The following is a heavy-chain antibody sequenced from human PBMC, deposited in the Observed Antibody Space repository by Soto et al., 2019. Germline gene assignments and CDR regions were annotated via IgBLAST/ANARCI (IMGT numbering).Heavy chain of an antibody. D-gene: IGHD3-3*01. CDR3: ARRYYDFWSGYLTYYYYYYMDV. CDR1: GGSISSSSYY. V-gene: IGHV4-39*01. Sequence: QLQLQESGPGLVKPSETLSLTCTVSGGSISSSSYYWGWIRQPPGKGLEWIGSIYYSGSTYYNPSLKSRVTLSVDTSKNQFSLKLSSVTAADTAVYYCARRYYDFWSGYLTYYYYYYMDVWGKGTTVTVSS. CDR2: IYYSGST. J-gene: IGHJ6*03.